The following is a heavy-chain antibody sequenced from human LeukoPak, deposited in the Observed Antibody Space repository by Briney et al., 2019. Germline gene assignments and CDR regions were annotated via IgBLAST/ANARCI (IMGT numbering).Heavy chain of an antibody. CDR1: GFTFHDYG. CDR3: ARDPPYDYYMDV. CDR2: INWNGGST. J-gene: IGHJ6*03. V-gene: IGHV3-20*04. D-gene: IGHD2-2*01. Sequence: GGSLRLSCAASGFTFHDYGMNWVRQAPGKGLEWVSGINWNGGSTTYADSVKGRFTISRDNAKNSLYLQMNSLRAEDTALYYCARDPPYDYYMDVWGKGTTVTVSS.